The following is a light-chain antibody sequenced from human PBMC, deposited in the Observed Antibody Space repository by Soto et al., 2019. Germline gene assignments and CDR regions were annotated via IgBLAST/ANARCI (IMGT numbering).Light chain of an antibody. Sequence: EIVLTQSPATLSLSPGERATLSCRASQSVSSYLAWYQQKPGQAPSLLIYDAANRATGIPARFSGSGSGTYFTLTSSSLEPQDFEVYCCQQRSNYFGPGTKVDIK. CDR3: QQRSNY. J-gene: IGKJ3*01. CDR1: QSVSSY. V-gene: IGKV3-11*01. CDR2: DAA.